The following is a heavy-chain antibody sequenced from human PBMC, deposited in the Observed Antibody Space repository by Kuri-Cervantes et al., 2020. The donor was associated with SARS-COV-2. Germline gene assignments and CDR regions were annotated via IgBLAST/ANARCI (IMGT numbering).Heavy chain of an antibody. J-gene: IGHJ6*03. D-gene: IGHD2-2*01. CDR1: GFTFDDYA. V-gene: IGHV3-43D*03. CDR2: ISWDGGST. Sequence: GESLKISCAASGFTFDDYAMHWVRQAPGKGLEWVSLISWDGGSTYYADFVKGRFTISRDNSKNSLYLQMNSLRAEDTALYYCAKDGDCSSTSCYYMDVWGKGTTVTVSS. CDR3: AKDGDCSSTSCYYMDV.